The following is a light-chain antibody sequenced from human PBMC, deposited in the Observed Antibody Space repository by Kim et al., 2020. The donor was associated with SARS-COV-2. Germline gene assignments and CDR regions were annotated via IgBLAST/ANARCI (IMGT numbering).Light chain of an antibody. CDR1: QSISAS. CDR2: DAS. CDR3: HQYNSFPWT. V-gene: IGKV1-5*01. Sequence: DIQMTQSPSTLSASMGDRVTITCRASQSISASLAWYQQKPGKAPKLLIYDASNLEIGVPSGFSGSGSGTEFTLTISSLQPDDFATYYCHQYNSFPWTFGQGTKVDIK. J-gene: IGKJ1*01.